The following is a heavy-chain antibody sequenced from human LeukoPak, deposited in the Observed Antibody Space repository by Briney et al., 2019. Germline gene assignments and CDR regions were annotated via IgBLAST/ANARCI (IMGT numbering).Heavy chain of an antibody. CDR1: GYSFASYW. Sequence: GESLKISCKGPGYSFASYWIGWVRQMPGKGLEWMGIVYPSDSDTRYSPSFQGQVTISADKSINTAYLQWSSLKASDTAVYYCARHRLLTTALDYWGQGTQVTVSS. J-gene: IGHJ4*02. CDR3: ARHRLLTTALDY. V-gene: IGHV5-51*01. CDR2: VYPSDSDT. D-gene: IGHD4-17*01.